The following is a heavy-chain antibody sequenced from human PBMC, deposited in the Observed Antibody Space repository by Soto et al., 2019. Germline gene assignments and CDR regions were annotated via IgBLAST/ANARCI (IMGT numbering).Heavy chain of an antibody. CDR3: ARTGDGHHDLLDY. D-gene: IGHD1-1*01. V-gene: IGHV3-7*01. CDR2: INQDGNED. J-gene: IGHJ4*02. CDR1: GFTFSSYW. Sequence: VGSLRLSCAASGFTFSSYWMNWVRQAPGKGLEWVANINQDGNEDNLLDSVKGRFTISRDNAKNSLFLQMNSLRVDDTAVYYCARTGDGHHDLLDYWGQGALVTVSS.